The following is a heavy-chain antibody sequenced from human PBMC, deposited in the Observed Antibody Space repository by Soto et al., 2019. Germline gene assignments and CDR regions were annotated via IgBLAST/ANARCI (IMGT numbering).Heavy chain of an antibody. V-gene: IGHV3-30*18. CDR3: AKDGLRYFDGVGYFDY. CDR2: ISYDGSNK. J-gene: IGHJ4*02. CDR1: GFTFSSYG. D-gene: IGHD3-9*01. Sequence: WGSLRLSCAASGFTFSSYGMHWFRQAPGKGLEWVAFISYDGSNKYYADSVKGRFTISRDNSKNTLYLQMNSLRAEDTAVYYCAKDGLRYFDGVGYFDYWGQGTLVTVSA.